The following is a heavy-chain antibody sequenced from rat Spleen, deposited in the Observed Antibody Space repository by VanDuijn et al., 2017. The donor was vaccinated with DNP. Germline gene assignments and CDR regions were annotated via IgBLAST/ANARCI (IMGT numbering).Heavy chain of an antibody. V-gene: IGHV5-29*01. J-gene: IGHJ2*01. CDR3: ASWAPIAPLSTSNY. CDR1: GFTFSNHG. CDR2: ITYDGGGT. Sequence: EVQLVESGGGLVQPGRSLKLSCAVSGFTFSNHGMAWVRQAPTKGLEWVAYITYDGGGTYYRDSVKGRFTISRDNAKSTLYLQMSSLRSEDTATYYCASWAPIAPLSTSNYWGQGVMVTVSS. D-gene: IGHD1-2*01.